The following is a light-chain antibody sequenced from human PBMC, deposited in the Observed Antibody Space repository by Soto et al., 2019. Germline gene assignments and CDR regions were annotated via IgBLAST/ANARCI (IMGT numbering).Light chain of an antibody. CDR2: GAS. CDR3: QQYNNWPWT. J-gene: IGKJ1*01. CDR1: QSISGA. Sequence: EIVMTQSPATLSVSPGERATLSCRASQSISGALAWYKQKPGQAPRLLIYGASTRATSFPARFSGSGSGTEFTLTISSLKSEDFAVYYCQQYNNWPWTFGQGTRVDIK. V-gene: IGKV3-15*01.